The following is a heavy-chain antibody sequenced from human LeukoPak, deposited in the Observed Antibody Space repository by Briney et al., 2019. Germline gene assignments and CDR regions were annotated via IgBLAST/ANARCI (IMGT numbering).Heavy chain of an antibody. J-gene: IGHJ5*02. CDR2: INPNSGGT. V-gene: IGHV1-2*02. CDR1: GYTFTGYY. CDR3: ARRPLLASKTFDP. Sequence: ASVKVSCKASGYTFTGYYMHWVRQAPGQGLEWMGWINPNSGGTNYAQKFQGRVTMTRDTSISTAYMEPSRLRSDDTAVYYCARRPLLASKTFDPWGQGTLVTVSS.